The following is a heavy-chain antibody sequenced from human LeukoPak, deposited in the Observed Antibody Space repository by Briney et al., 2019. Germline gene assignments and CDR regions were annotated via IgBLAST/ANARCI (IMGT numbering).Heavy chain of an antibody. V-gene: IGHV3-23*01. D-gene: IGHD2-2*03. CDR2: TTDSGGST. Sequence: GGSLRLSCAAFGFSFSTYAMTWLRQAPGKGLEWVSTTTDSGGSTHYADAVKGRFTMSRDNSKNTLYLQLNSLRAEDTALYYCARDVSMDIGGSDCWGPGTLVTVSS. CDR3: ARDVSMDIGGSDC. J-gene: IGHJ4*02. CDR1: GFSFSTYA.